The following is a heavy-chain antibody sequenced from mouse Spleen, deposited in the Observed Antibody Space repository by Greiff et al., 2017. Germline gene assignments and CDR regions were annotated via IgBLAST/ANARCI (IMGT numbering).Heavy chain of an antibody. CDR2: IYPGDGDT. CDR3: ARGGTGFDY. D-gene: IGHD2-14*01. J-gene: IGHJ2*01. CDR1: GYAFSSSW. V-gene: IGHV1-82*01. Sequence: QVQLKESGPELVKPGASVKISCKASGYAFSSSWMNWVKQRPGKGLEWIGRIYPGDGDTNYNGKFKGKATLTADKSSSTAYMQLSSLTSEDSAVYFCARGGTGFDYWGQGTTLTVSS.